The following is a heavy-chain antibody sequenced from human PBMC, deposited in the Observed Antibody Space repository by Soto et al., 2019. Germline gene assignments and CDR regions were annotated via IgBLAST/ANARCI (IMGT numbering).Heavy chain of an antibody. V-gene: IGHV4-39*02. J-gene: IGHJ4*02. CDR3: ARDYYKYYDSSGYYRSPAY. CDR2: IFYSGST. D-gene: IGHD3-22*01. CDR1: GGSISSSSYY. Sequence: PSETLSLTCTVSGGSISSSSYYWGWIRQPPGKGLEWIGSIFYSGSTYYNPSLKSRVTISVDNSRNTLFLQMNSLRAEDTAVYYCARDYYKYYDSSGYYRSPAYWGQGTLVTVSS.